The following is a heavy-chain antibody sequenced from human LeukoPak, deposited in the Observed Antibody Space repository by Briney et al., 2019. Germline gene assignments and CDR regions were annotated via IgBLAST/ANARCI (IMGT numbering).Heavy chain of an antibody. V-gene: IGHV3-48*03. CDR1: GFIFSTYE. J-gene: IGHJ4*02. Sequence: GRSLGLSCAASGFIFSTYEMHWVRQAPGKGLEWVSYISTSGSTIYYADSVKGRFTFSRDNARNSLFLQMNRLRAEDTAVYYCARDGPAYSFEYWGQGTLVTVSS. D-gene: IGHD2-21*01. CDR2: ISTSGSTI. CDR3: ARDGPAYSFEY.